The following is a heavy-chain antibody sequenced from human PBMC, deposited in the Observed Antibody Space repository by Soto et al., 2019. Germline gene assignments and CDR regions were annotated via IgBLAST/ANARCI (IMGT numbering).Heavy chain of an antibody. D-gene: IGHD5-18*01. Sequence: QVQLVQSGAEVKKPGSSVKGSCKASGGTFSIYAISWVRQAPGQGLEWMGGIIPIFGTANYALKFQGRVKITADQSTSTAYMERSSLRYEDTAVYYCATLGCTAMVKIDYWGHGTLVTVSS. CDR1: GGTFSIYA. CDR3: ATLGCTAMVKIDY. CDR2: IIPIFGTA. V-gene: IGHV1-69*01. J-gene: IGHJ4*01.